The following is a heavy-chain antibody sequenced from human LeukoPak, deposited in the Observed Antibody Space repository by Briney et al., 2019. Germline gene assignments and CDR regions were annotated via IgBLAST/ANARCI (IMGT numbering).Heavy chain of an antibody. Sequence: GGSLRLSCAASGFTFSNYAMSWVRQAPGKGLEWVSGISGSGDNTYYADSVKGRFTISRDNSKNTLYLQMNSLRAEDTAVYYCAATLSSNWGQGTLVTVSS. D-gene: IGHD3-16*01. CDR1: GFTFSNYA. CDR2: ISGSGDNT. V-gene: IGHV3-23*01. J-gene: IGHJ4*02. CDR3: AATLSSN.